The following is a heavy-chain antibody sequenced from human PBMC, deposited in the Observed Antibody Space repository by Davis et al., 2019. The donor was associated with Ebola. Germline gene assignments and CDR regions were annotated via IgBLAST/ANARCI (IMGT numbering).Heavy chain of an antibody. V-gene: IGHV1-46*01. CDR1: GYTFTSYY. CDR2: INPSGGST. J-gene: IGHJ4*02. CDR3: ARAGRTYIAVAGTSV. D-gene: IGHD6-19*01. Sequence: ASVKVSCKASGYTFTSYYMHWVRQAPGQGLEWMGIINPSGGSTGYAQKFQGRVTMTRDTSTSTVYMELSSLRSEDTAVYYCARAGRTYIAVAGTSVWGQGTLVTVSS.